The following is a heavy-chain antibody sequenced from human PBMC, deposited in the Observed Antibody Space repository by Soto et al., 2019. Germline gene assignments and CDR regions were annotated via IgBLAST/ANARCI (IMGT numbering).Heavy chain of an antibody. J-gene: IGHJ5*02. CDR3: ARDYPTGTGSHNWFDP. V-gene: IGHV4-31*03. Sequence: PSETLSLTCTVSGGSISSGGYYWSWIRQHPGKGLEWIGYIYYSGSTYYNPSLKSRVTISVDTSNNQFSLKLSSVTAADTAVYYCARDYPTGTGSHNWFDPWGQGTLVTVSS. CDR1: GGSISSGGYY. D-gene: IGHD1-1*01. CDR2: IYYSGST.